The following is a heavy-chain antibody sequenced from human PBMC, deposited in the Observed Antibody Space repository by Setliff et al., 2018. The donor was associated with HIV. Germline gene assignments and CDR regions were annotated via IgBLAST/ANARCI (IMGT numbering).Heavy chain of an antibody. CDR1: GFTFTNFA. CDR2: VSGSGAGT. Sequence: PGGSLRLSCAASGFTFTNFAMSWVRQAPGKGLEWVSSVSGSGAGTYYADSVKGRFTISRDNAKNSLYLQMNSLRAEDTAVYYCARDTGIAAAGKGGYYYYGMDVWGQGTTVTVSS. CDR3: ARDTGIAAAGKGGYYYYGMDV. J-gene: IGHJ6*02. V-gene: IGHV3-23*01. D-gene: IGHD6-13*01.